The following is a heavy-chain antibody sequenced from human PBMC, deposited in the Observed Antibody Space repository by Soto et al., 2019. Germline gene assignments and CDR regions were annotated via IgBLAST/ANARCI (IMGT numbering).Heavy chain of an antibody. CDR1: GFTFSSYG. CDR3: VREEWRGYFDY. J-gene: IGHJ4*02. D-gene: IGHD2-8*01. V-gene: IGHV3-33*01. CDR2: IWYDGSNK. Sequence: PGGSLRLSCAASGFTFSSYGMHWVRQAPGKGLEWVAVIWYDGSNKYYADSVKGRFTISRDNSKNTLYLQMNSLRAEDTAVYYCVREEWRGYFDYWGQGTLVTRLL.